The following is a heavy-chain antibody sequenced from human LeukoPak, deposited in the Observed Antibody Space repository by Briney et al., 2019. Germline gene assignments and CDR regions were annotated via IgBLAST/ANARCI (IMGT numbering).Heavy chain of an antibody. J-gene: IGHJ4*02. V-gene: IGHV3-23*01. Sequence: HPGGSLRLSCAASGFTFSSYAMSWVRQAPGKGLEWVSAISGSGGSTYYADSVKGRFTISRDNSKNTLYLQMNSLRAEDTAVYYCASPRTRRITIFGVVKALGEFDYWGQGTLVTVSS. D-gene: IGHD3-3*01. CDR1: GFTFSSYA. CDR3: ASPRTRRITIFGVVKALGEFDY. CDR2: ISGSGGST.